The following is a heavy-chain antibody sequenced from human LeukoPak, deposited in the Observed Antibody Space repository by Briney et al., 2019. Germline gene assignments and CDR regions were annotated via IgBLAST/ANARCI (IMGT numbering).Heavy chain of an antibody. CDR2: INPNSGDT. J-gene: IGHJ4*02. D-gene: IGHD3-22*01. V-gene: IGHV1-2*02. CDR3: ARRTYYYDSGAYRRYYFDY. CDR1: GYTFSDYY. Sequence: ASVKVSCKTSGYTFSDYYIHWVRQAPGQGLEWMGWINPNSGDTNYAQKFLGRVTMTRDTSISTAYIELSRLKSDDTAVYYCARRTYYYDSGAYRRYYFDYWGQGTLVTVSS.